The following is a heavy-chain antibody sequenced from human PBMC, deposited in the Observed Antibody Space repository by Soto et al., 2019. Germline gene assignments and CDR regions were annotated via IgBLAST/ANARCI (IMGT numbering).Heavy chain of an antibody. CDR3: AKPFYGDYGLDY. J-gene: IGHJ4*02. D-gene: IGHD4-17*01. CDR2: ISYDGSNK. CDR1: GFTFSSYG. V-gene: IGHV3-30*18. Sequence: QGQLVESGGGVVQPGRSLRLSCAASGFTFSSYGMHWVRQAPGKGLEWVAVISYDGSNKYYADSVKGRFTISRDNSKNTLYLQMNSLRAEDTAVYYCAKPFYGDYGLDYWGQGTLVTVSS.